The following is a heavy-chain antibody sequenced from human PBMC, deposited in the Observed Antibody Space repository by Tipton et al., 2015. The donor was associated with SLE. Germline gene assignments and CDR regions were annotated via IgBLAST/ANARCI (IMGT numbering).Heavy chain of an antibody. J-gene: IGHJ3*02. V-gene: IGHV4-59*08. CDR3: ARDYGGNSQTAFDI. D-gene: IGHD4-23*01. Sequence: TLSLTCTVSGVSITSDYWSWVRQPPGKGLEWIGYITSSGSTYYNPSLKSRVTISLDTSKNQLSLKLTSVTAADTARYYCARDYGGNSQTAFDIWSQGTMVTVSS. CDR1: GVSITSDY. CDR2: ITSSGST.